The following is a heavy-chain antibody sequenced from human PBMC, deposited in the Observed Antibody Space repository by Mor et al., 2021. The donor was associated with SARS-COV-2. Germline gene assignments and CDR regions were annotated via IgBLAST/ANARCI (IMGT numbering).Heavy chain of an antibody. CDR2: IWFDGSHK. D-gene: IGHD3-22*01. V-gene: IGHV3-33*01. J-gene: IGHJ6*03. CDR3: ARMAYYDSSGLTDYYYY. Sequence: KVMEWVAVIWFDGSHKNFADSVKGRFTISRDNSKNTLYLQMNSLRAEDTAVYYCARMAYYDSSGLTDYYYY.